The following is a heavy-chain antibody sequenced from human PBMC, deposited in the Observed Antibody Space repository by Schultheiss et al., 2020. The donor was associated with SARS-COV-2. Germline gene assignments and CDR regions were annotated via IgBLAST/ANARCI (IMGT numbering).Heavy chain of an antibody. CDR3: ARDYGPYDYGDYGFDYYYGMDV. J-gene: IGHJ6*02. V-gene: IGHV5-51*01. CDR2: IYPGDSDT. Sequence: GESLKISCKGFGYTFTSYWIGWVRQMPGKGLEWMGIIYPGDSDTRYSPSFQGQVTISADKSISTAYLQWSSLKASDTAMYYCARDYGPYDYGDYGFDYYYGMDVWGQGTTVTVSS. D-gene: IGHD4-17*01. CDR1: GYTFTSYW.